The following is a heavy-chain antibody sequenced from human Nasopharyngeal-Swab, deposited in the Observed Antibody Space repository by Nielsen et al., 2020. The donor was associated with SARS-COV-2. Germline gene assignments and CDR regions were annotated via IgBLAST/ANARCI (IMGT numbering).Heavy chain of an antibody. CDR2: INSDGSST. Sequence: GESLKISCAASGFTFSSYWMHWVRQAPGKGLVWVSRINSDGSSTSYADSVKGRFTISRDNAKNTLYLQMNSLRAEDTAVYYCARAGPSSGWPPGYGMDVWGQGTTVTVSS. J-gene: IGHJ6*02. CDR1: GFTFSSYW. D-gene: IGHD6-19*01. V-gene: IGHV3-74*01. CDR3: ARAGPSSGWPPGYGMDV.